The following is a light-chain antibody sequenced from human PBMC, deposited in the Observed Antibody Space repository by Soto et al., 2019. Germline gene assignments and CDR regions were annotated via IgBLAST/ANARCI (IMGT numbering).Light chain of an antibody. Sequence: ETVLTQSPATLSLSPGEGATLSCRASQSVGSSLAWYQQKPGQGPRLLIYDASNRATGIPARFSGSGSGTDFTLTISSLEPEDFAVYYCQQRSNWPPITFGQGTRLEIK. CDR3: QQRSNWPPIT. CDR1: QSVGSS. J-gene: IGKJ5*01. V-gene: IGKV3-11*01. CDR2: DAS.